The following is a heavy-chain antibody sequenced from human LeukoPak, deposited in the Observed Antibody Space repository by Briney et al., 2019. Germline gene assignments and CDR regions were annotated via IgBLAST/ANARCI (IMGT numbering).Heavy chain of an antibody. V-gene: IGHV3-74*01. CDR2: INTDGGST. Sequence: GGSLRLSCAASGFTFSSYWMHWVRQAPGKGLVWVSRINTDGGSTSYADSVKGRFTISRDNAKSTLYLQMNSLRAEDTAVYYCARDVPVAGTVYFDYWGQGTLVTVSS. J-gene: IGHJ4*02. CDR3: ARDVPVAGTVYFDY. CDR1: GFTFSSYW. D-gene: IGHD6-19*01.